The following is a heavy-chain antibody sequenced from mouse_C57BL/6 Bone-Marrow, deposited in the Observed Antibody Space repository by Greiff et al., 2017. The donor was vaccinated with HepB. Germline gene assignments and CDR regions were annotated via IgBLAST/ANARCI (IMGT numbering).Heavy chain of an antibody. J-gene: IGHJ2*01. D-gene: IGHD2-4*01. Sequence: EVQLQQSGPELVKPGASVKISCKASGYTFTDYYMNWVKQSHGKSLEWIGDINPNNGGTSYNQKFKGKATLTVDKSSSTAYMELRSLTSEDSAVYYCARERKNPYYFDYWGQGNWGQGTTLTVSS. CDR1: GYTFTDYY. CDR2: INPNNGGT. CDR3: ARERKNPYYFDYWGQGN. V-gene: IGHV1-26*01.